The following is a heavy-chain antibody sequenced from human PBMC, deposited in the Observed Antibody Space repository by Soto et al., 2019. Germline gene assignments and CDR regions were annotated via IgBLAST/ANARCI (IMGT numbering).Heavy chain of an antibody. V-gene: IGHV3-23*01. CDR2: ISGSGDNT. CDR1: GFSGYA. Sequence: EVQLLESGGGLVQPGGSLRLSCAGSGFSGYAMSWVRQAPGKGLEWVSGISGSGDNTNYADSVKGGFTISRDNSKXXXXXXXXXXXXXXXXXXXXXXXXXXXXXXXXXXWGQGTLVTVSS. CDR3: XXXXXXXXXXXXXX. J-gene: IGHJ4*02.